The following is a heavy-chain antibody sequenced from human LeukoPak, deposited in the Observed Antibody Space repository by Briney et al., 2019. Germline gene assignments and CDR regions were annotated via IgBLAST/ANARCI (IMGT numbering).Heavy chain of an antibody. V-gene: IGHV3-66*02. CDR1: GFTVSSNY. J-gene: IGHJ4*02. Sequence: GGSLRLSCAASGFTVSSNYMSWVRQAPGKGLEWVSVIYRGGSTYYADSVKGRFTISRDNSKNTLYLQMNSLRAEDTAVYYCASMHQYCSSTSCDLYDYWGQGTLVTVSS. D-gene: IGHD2-2*01. CDR2: IYRGGST. CDR3: ASMHQYCSSTSCDLYDY.